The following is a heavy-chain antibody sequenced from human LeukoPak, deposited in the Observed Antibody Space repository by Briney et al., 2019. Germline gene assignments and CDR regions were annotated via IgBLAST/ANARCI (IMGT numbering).Heavy chain of an antibody. J-gene: IGHJ4*02. CDR3: TTYSITMVRGVLGY. D-gene: IGHD3-10*01. CDR1: GFTFTNAW. Sequence: GGSLRLSCAASGFTFTNAWMSWVRQGPGKGLEWVGRIKSKSDGGTTEYAAPVKGRFTISRDDSKNTLYLQMNSLKTEDTAVYYCTTYSITMVRGVLGYWGQGTLVTVSS. CDR2: IKSKSDGGTT. V-gene: IGHV3-15*01.